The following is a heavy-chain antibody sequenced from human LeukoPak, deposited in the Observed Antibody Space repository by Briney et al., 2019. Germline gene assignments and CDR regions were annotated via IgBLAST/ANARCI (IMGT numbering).Heavy chain of an antibody. J-gene: IGHJ3*02. CDR1: GYTFTNYA. D-gene: IGHD2-21*02. CDR2: INTNTGNP. Sequence: GASVKVSCKASGYTFTNYAMNWVRQAPGQGLEWMGWINTNTGNPTYAQGFTGRFVFSLDTSVSTAYLQISSLKAEDTAVYYCASFCGGDCSNDAFDIWGQGTMVTVSS. CDR3: ASFCGGDCSNDAFDI. V-gene: IGHV7-4-1*02.